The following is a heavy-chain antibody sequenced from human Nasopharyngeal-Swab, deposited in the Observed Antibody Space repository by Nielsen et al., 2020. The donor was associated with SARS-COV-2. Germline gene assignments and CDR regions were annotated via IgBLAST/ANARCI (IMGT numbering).Heavy chain of an antibody. CDR1: GFVLSNHG. V-gene: IGHV3-33*01. J-gene: IGHJ3*01. D-gene: IGHD6-19*01. Sequence: GESLKISCVASGFVLSNHGMHWVRQAPGKGLEWVALIWYEGSNKNYAASVKGRFTISRDDSKNTGYLQMNSLRAEDTAVYYCARTFNLRGIAEAGNVGDLWGLGTMVIVSS. CDR3: ARTFNLRGIAEAGNVGDL. CDR2: IWYEGSNK.